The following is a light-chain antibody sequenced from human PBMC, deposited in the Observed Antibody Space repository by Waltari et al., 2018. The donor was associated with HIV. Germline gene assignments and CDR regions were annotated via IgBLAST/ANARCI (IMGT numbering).Light chain of an antibody. CDR3: ESYTSTSVWV. CDR1: SNDVGGYNY. J-gene: IGLJ3*02. V-gene: IGLV2-14*03. Sequence: QSALTQPASVSGSPGQSITISCTGSSNDVGGYNYVSWYQQHPGKAPRLMIYDVSTRPSGVSDRFSGSKSGDTAALTISCLQPEDEADYYCESYTSTSVWVFGGGTRLTVL. CDR2: DVS.